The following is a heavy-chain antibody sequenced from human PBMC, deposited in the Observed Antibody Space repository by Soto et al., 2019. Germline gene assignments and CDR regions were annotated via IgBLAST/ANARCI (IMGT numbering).Heavy chain of an antibody. CDR1: VFSLAHYP. CDR2: SSPRGDTI. J-gene: IGHJ4*02. CDR3: AKGPHTNVGWPYYFES. V-gene: IGHV3-48*02. D-gene: IGHD6-19*01. Sequence: RVPLRLCCVSSVFSLAHYPMNGVRPPPGKGLEWISYSSPRGDTIYYADSVEGRFTISRDNARNSLSLHMSSLRDEDSALYYCAKGPHTNVGWPYYFESWGQGVPVNVSA.